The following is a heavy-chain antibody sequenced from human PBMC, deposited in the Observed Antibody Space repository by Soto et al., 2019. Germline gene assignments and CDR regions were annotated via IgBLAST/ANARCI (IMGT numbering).Heavy chain of an antibody. CDR1: GGSISNFY. CDR3: ARAYYHDRSGYSGIEV. J-gene: IGHJ4*02. V-gene: IGHV4-59*01. Sequence: QVQLQESGPGLVKPSETLSLTCTVSGGSISNFYWSWIRQPPGKGLEWIGYVFYTGTTIYNPSLKRRVTISLDTSKNQFFLNLRSVTAADTAVYFWARAYYHDRSGYSGIEVWGQGSLVAVSS. CDR2: VFYTGTT. D-gene: IGHD3-22*01.